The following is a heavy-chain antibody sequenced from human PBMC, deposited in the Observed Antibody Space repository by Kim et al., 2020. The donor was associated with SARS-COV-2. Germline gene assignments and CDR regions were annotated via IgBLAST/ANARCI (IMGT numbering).Heavy chain of an antibody. CDR3: AKDLLDSSGYYGHY. V-gene: IGHV3-23*01. J-gene: IGHJ4*02. D-gene: IGHD3-22*01. Sequence: ADSVKGRLTISRENSKTTLYLQRNSLRAEDTAVYYCAKDLLDSSGYYGHYWGQGTLVTVSS.